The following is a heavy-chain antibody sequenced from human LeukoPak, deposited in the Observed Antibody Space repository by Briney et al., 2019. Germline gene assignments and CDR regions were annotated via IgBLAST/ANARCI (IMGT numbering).Heavy chain of an antibody. CDR3: ARGRGVNTSGYFDY. Sequence: GGSLRLSCAPSLYTSTIDIMSSGPQAPGKGLEWVSSISSSSTYIEYADSVKGRFTISRVNAENSLNLQMNSLRAEDTAVYYCARGRGVNTSGYFDYWGQGTLVTVSS. V-gene: IGHV3-21*01. D-gene: IGHD3-16*01. CDR2: ISSSSTYI. CDR1: LYTSTIDI. J-gene: IGHJ4*02.